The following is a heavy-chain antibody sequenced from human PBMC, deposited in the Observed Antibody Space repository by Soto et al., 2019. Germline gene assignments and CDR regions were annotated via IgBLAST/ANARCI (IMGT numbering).Heavy chain of an antibody. Sequence: SETLSLTCTVSGGSISSYCYYWSRIPQPTGMGREWIGYIYYSGSTNYNPSLKSRVTISVDTSKNQFSLKLSSVTAADTAVYYCARDIYDFWSGHRMGRAFDIWGQGTMVTVSS. CDR2: IYYSGST. V-gene: IGHV4-61*01. CDR3: ARDIYDFWSGHRMGRAFDI. D-gene: IGHD3-3*01. CDR1: GGSISSYCYY. J-gene: IGHJ3*02.